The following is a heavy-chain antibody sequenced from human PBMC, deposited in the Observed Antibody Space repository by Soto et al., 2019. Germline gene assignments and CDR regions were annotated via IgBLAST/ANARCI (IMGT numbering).Heavy chain of an antibody. Sequence: ASVKVSCKASGYTFTSYGISWVRQAPGQGLEWMGWISAYNGNTNYAQKLQGRVTMTTDTSTSTAYMELRNLRSDDTAVYYCARDLAVAGTEPINWFDPWGQGTLVTVSS. CDR1: GYTFTSYG. D-gene: IGHD6-19*01. J-gene: IGHJ5*02. CDR2: ISAYNGNT. V-gene: IGHV1-18*04. CDR3: ARDLAVAGTEPINWFDP.